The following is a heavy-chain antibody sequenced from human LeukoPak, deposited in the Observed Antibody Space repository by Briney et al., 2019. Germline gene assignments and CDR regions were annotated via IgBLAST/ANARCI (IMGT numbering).Heavy chain of an antibody. D-gene: IGHD5-24*01. CDR3: ARPEMATKDAFDI. CDR1: GYSFTSYW. J-gene: IGHJ3*02. Sequence: GESLKISCKGSGYSFTSYWIGWVRQMPGKGLEWMGIIYPGDSDTRYSPSFQGQVTISADKSISTACLQWSSLKASDTAMYYCARPEMATKDAFDIWGQGTMVTVSS. V-gene: IGHV5-51*01. CDR2: IYPGDSDT.